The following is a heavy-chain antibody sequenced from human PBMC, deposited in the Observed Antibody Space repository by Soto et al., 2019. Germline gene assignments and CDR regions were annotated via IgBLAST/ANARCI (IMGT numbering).Heavy chain of an antibody. CDR2: INHSGST. Sequence: SETLSLTCAVYGGSFSGYYWSWIRQPPGKGLEWIGEINHSGSTNYNPSLKSRVTISVDTSKNQFSLKLSSVTAADTAVYYCARVLTNRYNWNLIYYYYMDVWGKGTTVTVSS. CDR3: ARVLTNRYNWNLIYYYYMDV. CDR1: GGSFSGYY. D-gene: IGHD1-20*01. V-gene: IGHV4-34*01. J-gene: IGHJ6*03.